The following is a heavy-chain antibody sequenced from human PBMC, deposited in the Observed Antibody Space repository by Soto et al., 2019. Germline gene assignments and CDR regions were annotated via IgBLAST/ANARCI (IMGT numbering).Heavy chain of an antibody. V-gene: IGHV4-38-2*01. CDR3: ARVGPWVPYNYDSSPYNFENWFDP. D-gene: IGHD3-22*01. J-gene: IGHJ5*02. CDR2: MYHGGST. CDR1: VYSISIGYY. Sequence: PSETLCLTCAMSVYSISIGYYWGWLRQPPVKGLEWIASMYHGGSTYYNPSLNSRVTLSIDMTNNHVSLILNSVTAADTAVYYCARVGPWVPYNYDSSPYNFENWFDPWGQGTMVTVSS.